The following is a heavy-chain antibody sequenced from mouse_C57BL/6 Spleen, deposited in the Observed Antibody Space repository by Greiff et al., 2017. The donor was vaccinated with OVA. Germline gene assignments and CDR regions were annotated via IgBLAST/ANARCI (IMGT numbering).Heavy chain of an antibody. CDR1: GYTFTSYW. Sequence: QVQLQQPGAELVMPGASVKLSCKASGYTFTSYWMHWVKQRPGQGLEWIGEIDPSDSYTNYNQKFKGKSTLTVDKSSSTAYMQLSSLTSEDSAVYYCARSITTVNSPFAYWGQGTLVTVSA. D-gene: IGHD1-1*01. CDR2: IDPSDSYT. V-gene: IGHV1-69*01. CDR3: ARSITTVNSPFAY. J-gene: IGHJ3*01.